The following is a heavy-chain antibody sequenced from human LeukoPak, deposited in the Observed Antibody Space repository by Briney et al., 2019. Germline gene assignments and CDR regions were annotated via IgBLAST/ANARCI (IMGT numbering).Heavy chain of an antibody. Sequence: GGSLRLSCAASGFTVSSNYMSWVRQAPGKGLEWVSVIYSGGSTYYADSVKGRFTTPRDISKNTLYLQMNSLRAEDTAVYYCARDKVLGYCSSTSCYTRGYFDYWGQGTLVTVSS. CDR2: IYSGGST. CDR1: GFTVSSNY. D-gene: IGHD2-2*02. J-gene: IGHJ4*02. V-gene: IGHV3-53*01. CDR3: ARDKVLGYCSSTSCYTRGYFDY.